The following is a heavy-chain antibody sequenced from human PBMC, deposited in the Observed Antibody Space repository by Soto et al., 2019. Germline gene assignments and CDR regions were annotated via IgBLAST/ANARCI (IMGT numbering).Heavy chain of an antibody. Sequence: AALKVSCKTAGSTFTNFGISCVRQAPGQGLEWMGWISAYNGNTNYAQNFQGRVTMTTDTSTSTAYMELRSLRSDDTAVYYCARGGTPIEYWGQGTLVTVSS. CDR3: ARGGTPIEY. CDR1: GSTFTNFG. CDR2: ISAYNGNT. D-gene: IGHD3-16*01. V-gene: IGHV1-18*01. J-gene: IGHJ4*02.